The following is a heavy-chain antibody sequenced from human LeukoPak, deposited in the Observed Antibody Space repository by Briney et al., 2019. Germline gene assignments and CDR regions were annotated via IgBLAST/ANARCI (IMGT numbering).Heavy chain of an antibody. CDR2: ISTYNGNT. J-gene: IGHJ4*02. D-gene: IGHD2-8*01. V-gene: IGHV1-18*01. Sequence: GSSVKVSCKASGGTFSSYAISWVRQAPGQGLEWMGWISTYNGNTKYAQNLQGRVTMTTDTSTSTAYMELRSLRSDDTAVYYCARDPNQYEAVHAFHYWGQGTLVTVSS. CDR3: ARDPNQYEAVHAFHY. CDR1: GGTFSSYA.